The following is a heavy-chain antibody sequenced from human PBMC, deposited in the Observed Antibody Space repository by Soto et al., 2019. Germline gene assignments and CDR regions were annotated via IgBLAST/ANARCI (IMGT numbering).Heavy chain of an antibody. CDR1: GLIFSSYA. D-gene: IGHD3-9*01. CDR3: VRGANNVISTSKGDYFPGMDV. CDR2: ILPIFGTT. J-gene: IGHJ6*02. Sequence: QVQLVQSGAEVKKPGSSVKVSCKASGLIFSSYAISWVRQAPGQGLEWVGGILPIFGTTNYEARFKGRVTITADTSTNTTYLALRSLRSEETAVYFCVRGANNVISTSKGDYFPGMDVWGQGTKVTVSS. V-gene: IGHV1-69*06.